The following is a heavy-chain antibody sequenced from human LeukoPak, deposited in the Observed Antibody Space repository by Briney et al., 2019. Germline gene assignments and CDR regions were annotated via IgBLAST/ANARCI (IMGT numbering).Heavy chain of an antibody. V-gene: IGHV3-23*01. CDR2: VSGSGGDT. Sequence: GGSLRLSCAASGFTFTSYGMHWVRQAPGKGLEWVSAVSGSGGDTYNADSVKGRFTISRDNSKNTLYLQMNSLRADDTAVYYCAKMARYSNTWADYWGQGTLVTASS. J-gene: IGHJ4*02. CDR1: GFTFTSYG. D-gene: IGHD3-9*01. CDR3: AKMARYSNTWADY.